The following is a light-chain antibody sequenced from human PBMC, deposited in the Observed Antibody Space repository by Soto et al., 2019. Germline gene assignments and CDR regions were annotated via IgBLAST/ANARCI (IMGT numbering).Light chain of an antibody. CDR2: GVS. CDR3: TSYTSGSTLRV. J-gene: IGLJ3*02. CDR1: SSDVGGYNY. Sequence: QSALTQPASVSGSPGQSITISCTGTSSDVGGYNYVSWYQQHPGKAPKLMIYGVSNRPSGVSNRFSGSKSGNTASLTISGLQAEDEADYYCTSYTSGSTLRVFGGGTKLTV. V-gene: IGLV2-14*01.